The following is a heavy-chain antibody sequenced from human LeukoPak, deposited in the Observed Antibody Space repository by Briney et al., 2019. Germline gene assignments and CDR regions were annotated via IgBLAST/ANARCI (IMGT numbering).Heavy chain of an antibody. Sequence: AASVKVSCKASGYTFTSYGISWVRQAPGQGLEWMGWISAYNGNTNYAQKLQGRVTMTTDTSTSTAYMELRSLRSDDTAVYYCARDRPGSNGFLSYYYYGMDVWGQGTTVTVSS. CDR2: ISAYNGNT. CDR3: ARDRPGSNGFLSYYYYGMDV. V-gene: IGHV1-18*01. CDR1: GYTFTSYG. J-gene: IGHJ6*02. D-gene: IGHD1-1*01.